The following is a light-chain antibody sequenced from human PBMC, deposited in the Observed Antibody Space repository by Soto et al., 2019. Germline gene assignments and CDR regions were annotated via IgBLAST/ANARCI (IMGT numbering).Light chain of an antibody. CDR3: QKYYSAPLFS. J-gene: IGKJ3*01. CDR1: QGISTY. Sequence: DIQMTQSPSSLSASVADRVTITCRASQGISTYLDWHQQKPGKVPKLLIYAASTLQSGVPSRFSGSGSGTDFTLTFSSLQPEDVETYYCQKYYSAPLFSFGPGTKVDIK. V-gene: IGKV1-27*01. CDR2: AAS.